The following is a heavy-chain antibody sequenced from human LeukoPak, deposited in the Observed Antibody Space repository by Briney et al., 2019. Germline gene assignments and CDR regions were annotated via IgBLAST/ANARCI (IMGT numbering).Heavy chain of an antibody. J-gene: IGHJ4*02. CDR3: AKTRPLDSSSWSHGDY. D-gene: IGHD6-13*01. Sequence: GGSLRLSCAASGFTFRSYAMSWVRQAPGKGLEWVSAISGSGDSTYYGDSVKGRFTISRDNSKNTLYLQVNSLRAEDTAVYYCAKTRPLDSSSWSHGDYWGQGTLVTVSS. V-gene: IGHV3-23*01. CDR2: ISGSGDST. CDR1: GFTFRSYA.